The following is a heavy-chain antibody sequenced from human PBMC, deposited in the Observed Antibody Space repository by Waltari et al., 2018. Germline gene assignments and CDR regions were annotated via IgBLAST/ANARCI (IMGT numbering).Heavy chain of an antibody. CDR1: GCSISSGDYY. CDR3: ARGAIVVVPAATFFDY. D-gene: IGHD2-2*01. Sequence: QVQLQESGPGLVKPSQTLSLTCTVSGCSISSGDYYWSWIRQPPGKGLEWIGYIYYSGSTYYNPSLKSRVTISVDTSKNQFSLKLSSVTAADTAVYYCARGAIVVVPAATFFDYWGQGTLVTVSS. CDR2: IYYSGST. J-gene: IGHJ4*02. V-gene: IGHV4-30-4*08.